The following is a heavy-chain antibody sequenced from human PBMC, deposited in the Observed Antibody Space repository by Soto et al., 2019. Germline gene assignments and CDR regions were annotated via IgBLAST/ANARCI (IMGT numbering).Heavy chain of an antibody. D-gene: IGHD6-19*01. Sequence: SVKVSCKASGGTFSSYAISWVRQAPGQGLEWMGGIIPIFGTANYAQKFQGRVTITADESTSTAYMELSSLRSEDTAVYYCARGYSSGWYQSKAFDYWGQGTLVTVSS. CDR2: IIPIFGTA. J-gene: IGHJ4*02. V-gene: IGHV1-69*13. CDR3: ARGYSSGWYQSKAFDY. CDR1: GGTFSSYA.